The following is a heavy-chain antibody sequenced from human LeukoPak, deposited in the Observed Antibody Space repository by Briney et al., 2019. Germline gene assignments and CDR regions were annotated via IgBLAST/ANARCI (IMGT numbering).Heavy chain of an antibody. D-gene: IGHD2-2*01. CDR2: IKYDESEI. J-gene: IGHJ3*02. CDR1: GFTFSSFW. CDR3: ASGRRYCSSTSCRIGAFDI. Sequence: GGSLRLSCAASGFTFSSFWMGWVRQAPGKGLEWVASIKYDESEIHYVDSVKGRFTISRDNAKNSLYLQMNRLRAEDTAVYFCASGRRYCSSTSCRIGAFDIWGQGTMVTVSS. V-gene: IGHV3-7*01.